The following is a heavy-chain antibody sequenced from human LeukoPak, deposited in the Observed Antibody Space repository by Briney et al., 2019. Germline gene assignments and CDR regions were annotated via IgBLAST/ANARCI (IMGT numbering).Heavy chain of an antibody. CDR1: GFTVSDNY. CDR3: ARVYSSGWYSLDY. V-gene: IGHV3-53*01. CDR2: IYSGGSA. J-gene: IGHJ4*02. D-gene: IGHD6-19*01. Sequence: GGSLRLSCAASGFTVSDNYMSWVRQAPGKGLEWVSVIYSGGSAYYADSVKGRFTISRDNSKNTLYLQMNSLRAEDTAVYYCARVYSSGWYSLDYWGQGTLVTVSS.